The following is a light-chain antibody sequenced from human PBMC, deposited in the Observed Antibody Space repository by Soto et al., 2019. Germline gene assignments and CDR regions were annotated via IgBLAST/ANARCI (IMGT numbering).Light chain of an antibody. CDR2: LGS. Sequence: DIVMTQSPLSLPVTPGEPASISCRSSQSLLHSDGYTYFDWYLQKPGQSPQLLIYLGSNRASGVPDRFSGSESGTDFTLKISKVEAGDVGVYYCMQALQTPWTFGQGTKVEI. CDR1: QSLLHSDGYTY. V-gene: IGKV2-28*01. J-gene: IGKJ1*01. CDR3: MQALQTPWT.